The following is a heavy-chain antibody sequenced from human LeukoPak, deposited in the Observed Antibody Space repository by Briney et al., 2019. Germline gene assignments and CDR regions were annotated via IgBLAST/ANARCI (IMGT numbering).Heavy chain of an antibody. J-gene: IGHJ4*02. CDR2: IKQDGSEK. V-gene: IGHV3-7*01. D-gene: IGHD2-15*01. Sequence: GGSLRLSCAASGFTFRSYWMSWVRQAPGKGLEGVANIKQDGSEKYYVDSVRGRFTISRDNAKNSLYLQMNSLRAEDTAVYYCARFGRYCSGDSCYVEPTDYWGQGTLVTVSS. CDR3: ARFGRYCSGDSCYVEPTDY. CDR1: GFTFRSYW.